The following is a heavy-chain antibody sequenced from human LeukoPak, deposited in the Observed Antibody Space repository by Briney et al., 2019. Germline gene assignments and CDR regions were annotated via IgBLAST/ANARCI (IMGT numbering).Heavy chain of an antibody. Sequence: SETLSLTCTVSGGSISSYYWSWIQQPPGKGLEWIAYIYYSGSTNYNPSLKSRVTISVDTSKNQFSLKLSSVTAADTAVYYCASRRDGYNYGNYYFDYWGQGTLVTVSS. CDR3: ASRRDGYNYGNYYFDY. CDR2: IYYSGST. D-gene: IGHD5-24*01. V-gene: IGHV4-59*01. J-gene: IGHJ4*02. CDR1: GGSISSYY.